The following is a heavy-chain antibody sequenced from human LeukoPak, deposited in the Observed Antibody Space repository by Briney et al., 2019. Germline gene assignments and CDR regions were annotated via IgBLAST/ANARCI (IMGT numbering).Heavy chain of an antibody. CDR3: ARDPSSSSWYKEGPWFDP. CDR2: IKQDGSEK. V-gene: IGHV3-7*01. D-gene: IGHD6-13*01. J-gene: IGHJ5*02. Sequence: GGSLRLSCAAPGFTFSSYWMSWVRQAPGKGLEWVANIKQDGSEKYYVDSVKGRFTISRDNAKNSLYLQMNSLRAEDTAVYYCARDPSSSSWYKEGPWFDPWGQGTLVTVSS. CDR1: GFTFSSYW.